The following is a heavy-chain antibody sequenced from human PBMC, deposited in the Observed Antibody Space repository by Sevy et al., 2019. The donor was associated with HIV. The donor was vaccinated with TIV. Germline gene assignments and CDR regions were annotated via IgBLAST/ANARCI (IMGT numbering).Heavy chain of an antibody. CDR3: ARGRYRDYLWGSYRPTYFDS. CDR2: SYYSGST. CDR1: GGSISSSDNY. V-gene: IGHV4-39*01. Sequence: SETLSLTCTVSGGSISSSDNYWGWIRQPPGKGLDWIASSYYSGSTYYNPSLKSRVTISVDTSKNQFSLKLSSVTAADTAVFYCARGRYRDYLWGSYRPTYFDSWGQGALVTVSS. D-gene: IGHD3-16*02. J-gene: IGHJ4*02.